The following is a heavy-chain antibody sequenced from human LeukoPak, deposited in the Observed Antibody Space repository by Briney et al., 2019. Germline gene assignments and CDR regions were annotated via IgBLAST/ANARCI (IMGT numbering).Heavy chain of an antibody. D-gene: IGHD5-12*01. V-gene: IGHV3-23*01. J-gene: IGHJ3*02. Sequence: GGSLRLSCGASGFTFSSYGMSWVRQAPGKGLEWVSGISGSGGSTYYADSVKGRFTISRDNSKNTLYLQMNSLRAEDTAVYYCAKVGGARSYDDIWGQGTMVTVSS. CDR2: ISGSGGST. CDR1: GFTFSSYG. CDR3: AKVGGARSYDDI.